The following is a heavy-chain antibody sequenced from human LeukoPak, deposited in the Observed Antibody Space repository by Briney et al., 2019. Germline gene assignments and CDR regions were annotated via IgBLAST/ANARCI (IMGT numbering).Heavy chain of an antibody. Sequence: PGGSLRLSCAASGFTFSSYSMNWVRQAPGKGLEWVSSISNSSSYIYYADSVKGRFTISRDTAKNSLYLQMHSLRAEDTAVYYCARDPIVGASSFDYWGQGTLVTVSS. CDR3: ARDPIVGASSFDY. CDR2: ISNSSSYI. V-gene: IGHV3-21*01. J-gene: IGHJ4*02. CDR1: GFTFSSYS. D-gene: IGHD1-26*01.